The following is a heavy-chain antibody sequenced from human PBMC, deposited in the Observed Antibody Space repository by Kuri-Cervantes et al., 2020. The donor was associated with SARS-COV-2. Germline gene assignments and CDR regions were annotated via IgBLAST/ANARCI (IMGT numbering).Heavy chain of an antibody. CDR2: IYPGDSDT. CDR3: ARQSRGATATVTTDYYYYGMYV. D-gene: IGHD4-17*01. Sequence: GGSLRLSCKGSGYSFTSYWIGWVRQMPGKGLEWMGIIYPGDSDTRYSPSFQGQVTISADKSISTAYLQWSSLKASDTAMYYCARQSRGATATVTTDYYYYGMYVWGQGTTVTVSS. V-gene: IGHV5-51*01. J-gene: IGHJ6*02. CDR1: GYSFTSYW.